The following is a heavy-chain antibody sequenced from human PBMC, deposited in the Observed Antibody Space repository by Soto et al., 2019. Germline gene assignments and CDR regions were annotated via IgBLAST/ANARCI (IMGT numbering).Heavy chain of an antibody. Sequence: SETLYLTCTVSGGSISSYYWSWIRQPPGKGLEWIGYIYYSGSTYYNPSLKSRVTISVDTSKNQFSLKLSSVTAADTAVYYCARAFDILTRHYSDYWGQGTLVTVSS. J-gene: IGHJ4*02. CDR1: GGSISSYY. CDR3: ARAFDILTRHYSDY. CDR2: IYYSGST. D-gene: IGHD3-9*01. V-gene: IGHV4-30-4*01.